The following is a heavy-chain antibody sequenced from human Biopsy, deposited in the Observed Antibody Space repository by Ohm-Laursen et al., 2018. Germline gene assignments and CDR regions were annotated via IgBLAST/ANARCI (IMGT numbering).Heavy chain of an antibody. V-gene: IGHV3-11*01. J-gene: IGHJ4*02. D-gene: IGHD5-24*01. CDR3: ATTRSFDN. Sequence: SLGLSCAASGFSFSDYYMIWIRQAPGEGLEWVSYISSSGRTMYYADSVKGRFTISRDNANKSLYLQMNSLRAEDTAVYYCATTRSFDNWGQGTLVTVSS. CDR2: ISSSGRTM. CDR1: GFSFSDYY.